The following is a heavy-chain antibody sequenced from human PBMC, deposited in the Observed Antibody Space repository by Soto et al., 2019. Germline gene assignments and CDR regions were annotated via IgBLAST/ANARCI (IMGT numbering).Heavy chain of an antibody. Sequence: EVQMLESGGYLVQPGGSLRVSCASGFTFSHYPMAWVRQAPGKGLEWVSGFSRSNGVAYYADSVKGRFTISRDNSKNTVFLQMISLRAEDTAVYYCANGGLHGSIDGGLSYFHHWDQGTLVTVSS. CDR1: GFTFSHYP. CDR3: ANGGLHGSIDGGLSYFHH. V-gene: IGHV3-23*01. D-gene: IGHD2-15*01. J-gene: IGHJ4*02. CDR2: FSRSNGVA.